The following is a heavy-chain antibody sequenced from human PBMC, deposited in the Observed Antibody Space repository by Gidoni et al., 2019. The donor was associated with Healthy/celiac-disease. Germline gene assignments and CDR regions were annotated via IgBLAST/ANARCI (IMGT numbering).Heavy chain of an antibody. Sequence: STYYNPSLKSRVTISVDTSKNQFSLKLSSVTAADTAVYYCGEQLVGYWGQGTLVTVSS. V-gene: IGHV4-39*01. J-gene: IGHJ4*02. CDR3: GEQLVGY. CDR2: ST. D-gene: IGHD6-6*01.